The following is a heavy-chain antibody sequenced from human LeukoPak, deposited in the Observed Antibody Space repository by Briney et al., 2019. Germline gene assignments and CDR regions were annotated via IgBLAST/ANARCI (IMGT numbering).Heavy chain of an antibody. CDR3: ARGHLGGFYSYGSQSFGY. J-gene: IGHJ4*02. V-gene: IGHV4-31*03. CDR2: IYYSGST. D-gene: IGHD5-18*01. Sequence: SETLSLTCTVSGGSISSGGYYWSWTRQHPGKGLEWIGYIYYSGSTYYNPSLKSRVTISVDTSKNQFSLKLSSVTAADTAVYYCARGHLGGFYSYGSQSFGYWGQGTLVTVSS. CDR1: GGSISSGGYY.